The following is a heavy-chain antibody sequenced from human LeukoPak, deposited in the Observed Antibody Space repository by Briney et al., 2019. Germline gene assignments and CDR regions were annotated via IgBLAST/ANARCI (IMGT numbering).Heavy chain of an antibody. Sequence: PSETLSLTCVVYGGSFGGYYWSWIRQPPGKGLERIGEINHSGNTNDNPSHKSRATISVDTSKNQFSLKLRSVTAADTAVYYCARVAAAGTDPGAFDIWGQGTMVTVSS. CDR3: ARVAAAGTDPGAFDI. D-gene: IGHD6-13*01. V-gene: IGHV4-34*04. J-gene: IGHJ3*02. CDR2: INHSGNT. CDR1: GGSFGGYY.